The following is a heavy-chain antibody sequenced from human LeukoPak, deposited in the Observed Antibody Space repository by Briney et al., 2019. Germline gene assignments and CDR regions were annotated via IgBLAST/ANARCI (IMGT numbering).Heavy chain of an antibody. V-gene: IGHV3-30*04. D-gene: IGHD6-13*01. Sequence: SGGSLRLSCAASGFTFSSYAMHWVRQAPGKGLEWVAVISYDGSNKYYADSVKGRFTISRDNSKNTLYLQMNSLRAEDTAVYYCARLTRGSLFYWFDPWGQGTLVTVSS. CDR3: ARLTRGSLFYWFDP. J-gene: IGHJ5*02. CDR1: GFTFSSYA. CDR2: ISYDGSNK.